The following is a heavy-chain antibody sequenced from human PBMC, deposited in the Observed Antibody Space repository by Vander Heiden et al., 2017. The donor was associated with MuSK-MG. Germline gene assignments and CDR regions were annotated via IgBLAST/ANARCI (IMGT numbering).Heavy chain of an antibody. Sequence: QVQLVQSGAEVQKPGASVKVSCKASGYTFTSYDINWVRQATGQGLKWMGWMNHNSGNTGYAQKFQGRVTMTRNTSISTAYMELSSLRSEDTAVYYCANRYSYGFGDAFDIWGQGTMVTVSS. CDR1: GYTFTSYD. D-gene: IGHD5-18*01. CDR3: ANRYSYGFGDAFDI. V-gene: IGHV1-8*01. CDR2: MNHNSGNT. J-gene: IGHJ3*02.